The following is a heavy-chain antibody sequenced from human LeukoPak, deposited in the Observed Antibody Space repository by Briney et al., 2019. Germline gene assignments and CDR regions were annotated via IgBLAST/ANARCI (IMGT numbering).Heavy chain of an antibody. V-gene: IGHV4-61*02. CDR2: IYTSGST. CDR3: ARVGFGELLGYYYYGMDV. CDR1: GGSISSGSYY. J-gene: IGHJ6*02. Sequence: SETLSLTCTVSGGSISSGSYYWSWIRQPAGKGLEWIGRIYTSGSTNYNPSLKSRVTISVDTSKNQFSLKLNSVTAADTAVYYCARVGFGELLGYYYYGMDVWGQGTTVTASS. D-gene: IGHD3-10*01.